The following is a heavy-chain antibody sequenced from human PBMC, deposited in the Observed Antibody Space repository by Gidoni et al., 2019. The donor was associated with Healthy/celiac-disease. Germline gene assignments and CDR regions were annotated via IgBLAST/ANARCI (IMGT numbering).Heavy chain of an antibody. Sequence: QVQLVQSGAEVKKPGTSGKVSCKASGGTVSSYASSWVRQAPGQGLEWMGGIIPIFGTANYAQKFQGRVTITADDSTSTADMELSSLRSEDTAVYYCARARPVPPQAFDIWGQGTMVTVSS. CDR1: GGTVSSYA. CDR2: IIPIFGTA. V-gene: IGHV1-69*01. D-gene: IGHD2-2*01. CDR3: ARARPVPPQAFDI. J-gene: IGHJ3*02.